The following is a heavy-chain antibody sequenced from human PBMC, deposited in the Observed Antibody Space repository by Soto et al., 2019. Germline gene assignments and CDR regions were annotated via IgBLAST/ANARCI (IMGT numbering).Heavy chain of an antibody. D-gene: IGHD6-19*01. CDR3: ARRHLAVAVSPWFDP. V-gene: IGHV2-26*01. CDR1: GLSITDSEMG. J-gene: IGHJ5*02. Sequence: QVTLKESGPVLVKPTEPLTLRCTVSGLSITDSEMGVSWIRQPPGQPLEWLAHIDSSGEKSYRTFLKSRLAISKDTSKSKIVLTMTNMDPADTATYYCARRHLAVAVSPWFDPCGQGIPVTVSS. CDR2: IDSSGEK.